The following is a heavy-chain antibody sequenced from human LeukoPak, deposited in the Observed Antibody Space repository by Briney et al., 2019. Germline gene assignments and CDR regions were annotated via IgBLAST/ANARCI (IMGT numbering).Heavy chain of an antibody. CDR2: IIPIFGTA. V-gene: IGHV1-69*05. D-gene: IGHD3-10*01. J-gene: IGHJ6*03. Sequence: SVKVSCKASGGTFSSYAISWVRQAPGQGLEWMGGIIPIFGTANCAQKFQGRVTITTDESTSTAYMELSSLRSEDTAVYYCARAPWDYYGSGSYYPGGYYYYMDVWGKGTTVTVSS. CDR1: GGTFSSYA. CDR3: ARAPWDYYGSGSYYPGGYYYYMDV.